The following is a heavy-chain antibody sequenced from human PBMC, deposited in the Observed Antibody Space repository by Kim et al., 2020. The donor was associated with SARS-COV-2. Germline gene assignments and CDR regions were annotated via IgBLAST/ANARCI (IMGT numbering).Heavy chain of an antibody. V-gene: IGHV3-48*04. CDR1: GFSFRSYN. J-gene: IGHJ2*01. CDR3: ARDPPDVFCYFDF. Sequence: GGSLRLSCVASGFSFRSYNMNWVRQAPGKALEWISYFSDSSRDTILYADSVKGRFTISRDNAKNSLFLQMNSLRVEDTGVYFCARDPPDVFCYFDFWGRG. CDR2: FSDSSRDTI.